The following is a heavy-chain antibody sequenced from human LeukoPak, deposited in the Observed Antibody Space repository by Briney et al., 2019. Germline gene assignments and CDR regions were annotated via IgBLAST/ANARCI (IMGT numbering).Heavy chain of an antibody. CDR2: MNPNSGNT. Sequence: EASVKVSCKASGYTFISFDINWVRQAPGQGLEWMGWMNPNSGNTGYAQRFQGRVTMTRNTSISTAYMELSGLRSEDTAVYYCARGIYYYYYMEVWGKGTTVTVSS. V-gene: IGHV1-8*01. J-gene: IGHJ6*03. CDR3: ARGIYYYYYMEV. CDR1: GYTFISFD.